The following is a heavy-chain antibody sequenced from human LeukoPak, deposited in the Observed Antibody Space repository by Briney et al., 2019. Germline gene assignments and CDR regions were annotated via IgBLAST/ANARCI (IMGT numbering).Heavy chain of an antibody. CDR1: RFTFKNYA. V-gene: IGHV3-30*18. D-gene: IGHD1-26*01. Sequence: PGGSLRLSCAASRFTFKNYAMHWVRQAPGQGLEWVAAISYDAFNEDYGRSVRGRFTISRDNSKNTVDLQMNSLRPEDTAVYFCVKGKWEDNHYYYGLDVWGQGTSVIVAS. CDR3: VKGKWEDNHYYYGLDV. J-gene: IGHJ6*02. CDR2: ISYDAFNE.